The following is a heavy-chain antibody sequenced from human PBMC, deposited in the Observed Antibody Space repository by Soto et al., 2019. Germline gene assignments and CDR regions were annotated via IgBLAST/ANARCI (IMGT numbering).Heavy chain of an antibody. CDR3: AKDLAVAGNYYFDY. Sequence: GGSLRLSCAASGFTFSSYAMSWVRQAPGKGLEWVSAISGSGGSTYYADSVKGRFTISRDNSKNTLYLQINSLRAEDTAVYYCAKDLAVAGNYYFDYWGQGTLVTVS. CDR2: ISGSGGST. J-gene: IGHJ4*02. V-gene: IGHV3-23*01. CDR1: GFTFSSYA. D-gene: IGHD6-19*01.